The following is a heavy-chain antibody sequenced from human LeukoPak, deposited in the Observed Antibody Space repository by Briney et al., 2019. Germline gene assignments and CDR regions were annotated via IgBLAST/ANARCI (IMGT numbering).Heavy chain of an antibody. D-gene: IGHD3-3*01. CDR3: ARDYDFWSGYYWDY. V-gene: IGHV1-2*06. CDR2: IKSNSGGT. J-gene: IGHJ4*02. CDR1: GYTFTGYY. Sequence: GASVKVSCKASGYTFTGYYMHWVRQAPGEGREWMGRIKSNSGGTNYAQKFQGRVTVTSDASISTAYVELSRLRSDDTAVYYCARDYDFWSGYYWDYWGQGTLVTVSS.